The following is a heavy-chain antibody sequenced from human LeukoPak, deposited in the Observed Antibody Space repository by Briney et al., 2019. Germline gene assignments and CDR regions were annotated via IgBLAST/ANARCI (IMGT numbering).Heavy chain of an antibody. D-gene: IGHD2-2*01. V-gene: IGHV4-59*01. CDR1: GGSISSYY. Sequence: KPSETLSLTCTVSGGSISSYYWSWIRQPPGKGLEWIGYIYYSGSTTYNPSLKSRVTISVDTSKNQFSLNLSSVTAADTAVYYCARVWPRYCSSTSCYAFDYWGQGTLVTVSS. J-gene: IGHJ4*02. CDR2: IYYSGST. CDR3: ARVWPRYCSSTSCYAFDY.